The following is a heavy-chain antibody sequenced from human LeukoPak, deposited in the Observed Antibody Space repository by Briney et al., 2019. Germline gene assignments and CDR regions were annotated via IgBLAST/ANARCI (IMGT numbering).Heavy chain of an antibody. V-gene: IGHV3-21*01. D-gene: IGHD6-13*01. CDR2: ISSSSSYI. Sequence: GGSLRLSCAASVFTFSSYSMNWVRQAPGKGLEWVSSISSSSSYIYYADSVKGRFTISRDNAKNSLYLQMNSLRAEDTAVYYCAGDSSSWYDDAFDIWGQGTMVTVSS. J-gene: IGHJ3*02. CDR1: VFTFSSYS. CDR3: AGDSSSWYDDAFDI.